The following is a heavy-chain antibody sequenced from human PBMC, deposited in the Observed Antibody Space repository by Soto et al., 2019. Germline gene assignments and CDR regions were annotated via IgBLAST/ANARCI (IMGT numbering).Heavy chain of an antibody. J-gene: IGHJ4*02. CDR1: GGSISSYY. V-gene: IGHV4-59*01. D-gene: IGHD6-13*01. CDR2: IYYSGST. Sequence: QVQLQESGPGLVKPSETLSLTCTVSGGSISSYYWSWIRQPPGKGLEWIGYIYYSGSTNHNPSLKSRVTISVDTSKNQFSLKLSSVTAADTAVYYCARDKDPYSSSWYWYFDYWGQGTLVTVSS. CDR3: ARDKDPYSSSWYWYFDY.